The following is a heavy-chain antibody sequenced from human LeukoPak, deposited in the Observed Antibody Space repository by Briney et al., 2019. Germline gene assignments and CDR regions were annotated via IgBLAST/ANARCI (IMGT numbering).Heavy chain of an antibody. D-gene: IGHD3-10*01. Sequence: GGSLRLSCAASGFTFSSYWMSWVRQAPGKGLEWVANMKQDGSEKYYVDSVKGRFTISRDNAKNSLYLQMNSLSSEDTAVYYCARITVIRVAAMDVWGKGTTVTISS. V-gene: IGHV3-7*01. CDR2: MKQDGSEK. CDR3: ARITVIRVAAMDV. CDR1: GFTFSSYW. J-gene: IGHJ6*03.